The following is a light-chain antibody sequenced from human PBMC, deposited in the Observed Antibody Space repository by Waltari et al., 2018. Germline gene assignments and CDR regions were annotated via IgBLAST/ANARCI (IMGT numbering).Light chain of an antibody. Sequence: QSVLTQPPSVSGAPGQRVSISCTGRGSHLGAGYDVPWYQQLPGKAPQLLIYGTSTRPPGVPDRFFGSQSGTSASLAITALQAEDEAEYYCQSYDTSLSVVFGGGTKLTVL. V-gene: IGLV1-40*01. J-gene: IGLJ2*01. CDR1: GSHLGAGYD. CDR2: GTS. CDR3: QSYDTSLSVV.